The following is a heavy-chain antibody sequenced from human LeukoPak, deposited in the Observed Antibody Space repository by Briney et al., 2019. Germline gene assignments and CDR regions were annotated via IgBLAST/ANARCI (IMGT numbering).Heavy chain of an antibody. D-gene: IGHD6-13*01. CDR3: ARGGRSSWYGDY. V-gene: IGHV3-21*01. CDR1: GFTFSSYI. CDR2: ISSSSNSI. Sequence: PGGSLRLSFGASGFTFSSYIIKWVRPAPRQGREWVSFISSSSNSIYYADSVKGRFAISRDNAKNSLYLQMNSLRAEDTAVYYCARGGRSSWYGDYWGQGTLVTVSS. J-gene: IGHJ4*02.